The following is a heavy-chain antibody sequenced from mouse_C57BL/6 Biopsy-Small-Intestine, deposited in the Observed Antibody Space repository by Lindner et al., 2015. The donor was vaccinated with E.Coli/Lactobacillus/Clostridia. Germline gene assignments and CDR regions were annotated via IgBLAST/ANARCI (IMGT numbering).Heavy chain of an antibody. CDR1: GYSFRDYF. J-gene: IGHJ4*01. Sequence: SVKVSCKASGYSFRDYFLHWVRQAPGQGPEWMGFINPKRGGTEYAQKFQGRVTMTRDTSMSTVYMELSWLTSDDTAVYYCVRDIAIYGHFFQGTTWGQGTLVTVSS. CDR3: VRDIAIYGHFFQGTT. D-gene: IGHD1-1*02. CDR2: INPKRGGT. V-gene: IGHV1-84*02.